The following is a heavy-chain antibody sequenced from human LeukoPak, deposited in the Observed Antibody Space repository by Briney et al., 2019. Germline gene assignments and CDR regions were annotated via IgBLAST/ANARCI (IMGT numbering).Heavy chain of an antibody. V-gene: IGHV3-21*01. Sequence: GGSLRLSCAASGFTFSSYSMNWVRQAPGKGLEWVSSISSSSSYIYYADSVKGRFTISRDNAKNSLYLQTNSLRAEDTAVYYCARDRNTATLYYWGQGTLVTVSS. D-gene: IGHD1-26*01. CDR1: GFTFSSYS. CDR2: ISSSSSYI. J-gene: IGHJ4*02. CDR3: ARDRNTATLYY.